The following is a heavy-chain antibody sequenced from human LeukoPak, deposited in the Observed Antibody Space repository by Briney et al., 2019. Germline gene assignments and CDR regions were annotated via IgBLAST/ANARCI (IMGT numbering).Heavy chain of an antibody. V-gene: IGHV1-8*01. CDR1: GYNFTSYH. CDR2: INPSSRNT. J-gene: IGHJ5*02. Sequence: ASLKVSSKTSGYNFTSYHINWVRQATGQGPEWMGLINPSSRNTGYPQNFQGRLDLNRNTALTTAYMELSSLTSEETATYYCVRAAQEGRDSLTGVQTGNWFDPWGQGTLVTVSS. CDR3: VRAAQEGRDSLTGVQTGNWFDP. D-gene: IGHD3-9*01.